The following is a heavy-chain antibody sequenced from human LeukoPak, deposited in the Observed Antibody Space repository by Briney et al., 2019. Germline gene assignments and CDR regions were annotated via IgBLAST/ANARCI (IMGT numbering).Heavy chain of an antibody. D-gene: IGHD1-26*01. V-gene: IGHV3-74*01. Sequence: RPGGSLRLSCAASGFTFTSHWMHWVRQAPGKGLVWVSYINSDGSSTTYVDSVKGRFTISRDNAKNTLYLQMNSLRAEDTAVYYCARTVGATDSLDYWGQGTLVTVSS. CDR2: INSDGSST. CDR3: ARTVGATDSLDY. J-gene: IGHJ4*02. CDR1: GFTFTSHW.